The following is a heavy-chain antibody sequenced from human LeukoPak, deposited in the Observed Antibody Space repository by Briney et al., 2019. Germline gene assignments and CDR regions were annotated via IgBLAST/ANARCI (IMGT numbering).Heavy chain of an antibody. V-gene: IGHV3-30-3*02. CDR1: GFTFSSYG. CDR3: AKTNKPYYDFWSGNNWFDP. J-gene: IGHJ5*02. D-gene: IGHD3-3*01. Sequence: GRSLRLSCAASGFTFSSYGMHWVRQAPGKGLEWVAVTSYDGSNKDYADSVKGRFTISRDNSKNTLYLQMDSLRSEDTAVYYCAKTNKPYYDFWSGNNWFDPWGQGTLVTVSS. CDR2: TSYDGSNK.